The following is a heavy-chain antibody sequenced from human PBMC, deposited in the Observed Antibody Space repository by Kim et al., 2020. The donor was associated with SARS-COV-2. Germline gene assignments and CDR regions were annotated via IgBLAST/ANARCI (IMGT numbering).Heavy chain of an antibody. Sequence: SVKVSCKASGGTFSSYAISWVRQAPGQGLEWMGGIIPIFGTANYAQKFQGRVTITADESTSTAYMELSSLRSEDTAVYYCARETLTIFGTPWWFDPWGQGTLVTVSS. CDR1: GGTFSSYA. CDR3: ARETLTIFGTPWWFDP. V-gene: IGHV1-69*13. J-gene: IGHJ5*02. D-gene: IGHD3-3*01. CDR2: IIPIFGTA.